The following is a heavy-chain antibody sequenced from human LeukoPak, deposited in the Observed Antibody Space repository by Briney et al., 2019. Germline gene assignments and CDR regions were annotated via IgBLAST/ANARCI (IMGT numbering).Heavy chain of an antibody. Sequence: SETLSLTCTVSGDSISSGSYYWGWIRQAPGKGLEWIGTIYYSGANFYNPSLKSRVTMAVDGPTNQFSLRMMSVTAADSGVYYCARHGPEDYSIYVDHWGQGTLVSVSS. CDR2: IYYSGAN. V-gene: IGHV4-39*01. D-gene: IGHD4-11*01. CDR3: ARHGPEDYSIYVDH. CDR1: GDSISSGSYY. J-gene: IGHJ4*02.